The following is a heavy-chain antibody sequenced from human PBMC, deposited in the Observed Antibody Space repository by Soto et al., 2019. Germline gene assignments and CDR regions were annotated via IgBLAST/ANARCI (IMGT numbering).Heavy chain of an antibody. CDR1: GYTFTSYA. D-gene: IGHD6-13*01. Sequence: GASVKVSCKASGYTFTSYAMHWVRQAPGQRLEWMGWINAGNGNTKYSQKFQGRVTITRDTSASTAYMELSSLRSEDTAVYYCARQKIAAAGTGGKHDYWGQGTLVTVSS. CDR3: ARQKIAAAGTGGKHDY. J-gene: IGHJ4*02. CDR2: INAGNGNT. V-gene: IGHV1-3*01.